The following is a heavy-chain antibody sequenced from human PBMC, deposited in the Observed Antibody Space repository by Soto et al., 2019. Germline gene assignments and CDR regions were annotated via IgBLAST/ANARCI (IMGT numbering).Heavy chain of an antibody. CDR1: GGSISSGGYS. CDR3: ARVRFIVVVPAAIFDP. D-gene: IGHD2-2*01. Sequence: NPSETLSLTCAVSGGSISSGGYSWSWIRQPPGKGLEWIGYIYHSGSTYYNPSLKSRVTISVDRSKNQFSLKLSSVTAADTAVYYCARVRFIVVVPAAIFDPWGQGTLVTVSS. J-gene: IGHJ5*02. CDR2: IYHSGST. V-gene: IGHV4-30-2*01.